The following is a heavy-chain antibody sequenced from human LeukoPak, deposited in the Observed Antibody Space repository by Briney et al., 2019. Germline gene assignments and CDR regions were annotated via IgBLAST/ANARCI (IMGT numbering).Heavy chain of an antibody. CDR1: GFTFDDYA. D-gene: IGHD3-22*01. J-gene: IGHJ1*01. CDR2: ISWNSGSI. V-gene: IGHV3-9*01. CDR3: AKDTGYYYDSSGSLQH. Sequence: SRSLRLSCAASGFTFDDYAMHWVRQAPGKGLEWVSGISWNSGSIGYADSVKGRFTISRDNAKNSLYLQMNSLRAEDTALYYCAKDTGYYYDSSGSLQHWGQGTLVTVSS.